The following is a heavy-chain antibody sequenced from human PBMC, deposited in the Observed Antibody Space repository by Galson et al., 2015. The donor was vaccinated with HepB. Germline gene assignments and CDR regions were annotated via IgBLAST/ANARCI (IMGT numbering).Heavy chain of an antibody. CDR3: ARDHYYDSSGPFDY. CDR1: GYTFTSYG. J-gene: IGHJ4*02. Sequence: SVKVSCKASGYTFTSYGISWVRQAPGQGLEWMGWISAYNGNTNYAQKLQGRVTMTTDTSTSTAYMELRSLRSDDTAVYYCARDHYYDSSGPFDYWGQGTLVTVSS. V-gene: IGHV1-18*01. CDR2: ISAYNGNT. D-gene: IGHD3-22*01.